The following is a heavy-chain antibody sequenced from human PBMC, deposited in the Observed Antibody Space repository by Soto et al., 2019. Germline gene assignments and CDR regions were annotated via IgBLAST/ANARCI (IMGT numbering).Heavy chain of an antibody. V-gene: IGHV5-51*01. D-gene: IGHD6-19*01. CDR2: IYPGDSDT. J-gene: IGHJ6*02. CDR3: ARSKASGWYYYYGMDV. Sequence: GESLKISCKGSGYSFTSYWIGWVRQMPGKGPEWMGIIYPGDSDTRYSPSFQGQVTISADKSISTAYLQWSSLKASDTAMYYCARSKASGWYYYYGMDVWGQGTTVTVSS. CDR1: GYSFTSYW.